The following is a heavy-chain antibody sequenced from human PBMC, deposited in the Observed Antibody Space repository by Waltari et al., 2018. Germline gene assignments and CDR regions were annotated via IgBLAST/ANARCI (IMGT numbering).Heavy chain of an antibody. V-gene: IGHV1-2*02. CDR2: ANPRSGDT. CDR1: GYILTAYS. CDR3: ARDRASLGHPMSREFDY. Sequence: QIQLVQSGAEVKKPGASVKVSCKPSGYILTAYSVHWLLQAPGQGHEWMGKANPRSGDTTYAQKFQDRATLISDTSINTAYMELTRLTSDDTAVYYCARDRASLGHPMSREFDYWGRGTLVTVS. J-gene: IGHJ4*02. D-gene: IGHD3-10*02.